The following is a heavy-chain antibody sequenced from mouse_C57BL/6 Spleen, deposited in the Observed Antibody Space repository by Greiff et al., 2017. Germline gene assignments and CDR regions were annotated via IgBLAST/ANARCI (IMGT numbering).Heavy chain of an antibody. CDR2: IHPNSGST. CDR1: GYTFTSYW. V-gene: IGHV1-64*01. J-gene: IGHJ4*01. Sequence: QVQLQQPGAELVKPGASVKLSCKASGYTFTSYWMHWVKQRPGQGLEWIGMIHPNSGSTNYNEKFKSKATLTVDKSSSTAYMQLSSLTSDDSAVYYCARFDYGGESYAMDYWGQGTSVTVSS. D-gene: IGHD2-4*01. CDR3: ARFDYGGESYAMDY.